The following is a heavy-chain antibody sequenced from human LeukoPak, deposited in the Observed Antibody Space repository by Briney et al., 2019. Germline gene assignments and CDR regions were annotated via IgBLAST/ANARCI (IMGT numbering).Heavy chain of an antibody. CDR3: ARKVTGCSSTSCGPAFDI. Sequence: SETLSLTCTVSGGSISSGSYYWSWIRQPAGKGLEWIGHIYTSGSTNYNPSLKSRVTISVDTSKNEFSLKLSSVTAADTAVYYCARKVTGCSSTSCGPAFDIWGQGTMVTVSS. V-gene: IGHV4-61*09. D-gene: IGHD2-2*01. CDR1: GGSISSGSYY. J-gene: IGHJ3*02. CDR2: IYTSGST.